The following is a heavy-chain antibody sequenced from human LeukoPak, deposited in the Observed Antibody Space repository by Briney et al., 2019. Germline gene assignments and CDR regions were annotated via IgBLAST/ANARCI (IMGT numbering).Heavy chain of an antibody. CDR1: GFTFSTYR. CDR3: AKDRSGNYPYDFDY. Sequence: GGSLTLSCAASGFTFSTYRMNWVRQAPGKGLEWVSGISGRGGNTYYADSVKGRFTISRDNSKNTLYLQMNSLRAEDTAVYYCAKDRSGNYPYDFDYWGQGTLVTVSS. J-gene: IGHJ4*02. CDR2: ISGRGGNT. D-gene: IGHD1-26*01. V-gene: IGHV3-23*01.